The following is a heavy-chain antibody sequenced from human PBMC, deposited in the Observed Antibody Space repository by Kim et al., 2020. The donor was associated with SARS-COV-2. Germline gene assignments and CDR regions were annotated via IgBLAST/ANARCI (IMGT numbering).Heavy chain of an antibody. CDR3: VRAFCTSCYGFAF. V-gene: IGHV3-48*02. J-gene: IGHJ4*02. D-gene: IGHD2-2*01. CDR1: GFTLSSYS. Sequence: GGSLRLSCAASGFTLSSYSMNWVRQAPGKGLEWVSHISASSNTIYYAGSVKGRFTISRDNAQNSLYLQMNGLRDEDTALYYCVRAFCTSCYGFAFWGPGTLVTVSS. CDR2: ISASSNTI.